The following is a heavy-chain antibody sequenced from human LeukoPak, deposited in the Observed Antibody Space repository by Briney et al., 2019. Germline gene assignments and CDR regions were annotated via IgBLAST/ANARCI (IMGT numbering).Heavy chain of an antibody. CDR2: IYYSGGT. D-gene: IGHD3-3*01. V-gene: IGHV4-59*01. J-gene: IGHJ4*02. Sequence: PSETLSLTCTVSGGSISSYYWSWIRQPPGKGLEWIGYIYYSGGTNYNPSLKSRVTISVDTSKNQFSLKLSSVTAADTAVYYCARGEAAYDFWSGDLDYWGQGTLVTVSS. CDR1: GGSISSYY. CDR3: ARGEAAYDFWSGDLDY.